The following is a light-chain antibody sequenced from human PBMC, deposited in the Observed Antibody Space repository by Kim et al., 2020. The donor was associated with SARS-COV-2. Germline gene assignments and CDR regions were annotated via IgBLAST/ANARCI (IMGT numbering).Light chain of an antibody. CDR1: QSVSSY. Sequence: EIVLTQSPATLSLSPGERATLSCRASQSVSSYLAWYQQKPGQAPRLLIYDASNRATGIPARFSGSGSGTDFTLTISSLEPEDFAVYYCQQRKGWPITFGQGTRLEIK. V-gene: IGKV3-11*01. J-gene: IGKJ5*01. CDR3: QQRKGWPIT. CDR2: DAS.